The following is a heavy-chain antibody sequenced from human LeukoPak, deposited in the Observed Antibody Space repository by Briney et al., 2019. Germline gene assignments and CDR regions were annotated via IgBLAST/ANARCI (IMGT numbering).Heavy chain of an antibody. D-gene: IGHD5-24*01. Sequence: GASVKVSCKASGGTFSSYAISWVRQAPGQGLEWMGRIIPILGIANYAQKFQGRVTITADKSTSTAYMELSSLRSEDTAVYYCALGLATSRPLSNYWGQGTLVTVSS. CDR1: GGTFSSYA. CDR3: ALGLATSRPLSNY. V-gene: IGHV1-69*04. CDR2: IIPILGIA. J-gene: IGHJ4*02.